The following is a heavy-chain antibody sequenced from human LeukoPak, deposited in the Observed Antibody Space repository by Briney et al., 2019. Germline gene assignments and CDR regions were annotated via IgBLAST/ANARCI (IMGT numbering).Heavy chain of an antibody. J-gene: IGHJ3*02. Sequence: GASVKVSCKASGYTLTGYYMHWVRQAPGQGLEWMGWINPNSGGTNYARKFQGRVTMTRDTSISTAHMELSRLRSDDTAVYYCARFRGMVRRVYDPFDIWGQGTMVTVSS. CDR1: GYTLTGYY. V-gene: IGHV1-2*02. CDR2: INPNSGGT. CDR3: ARFRGMVRRVYDPFDI. D-gene: IGHD3-10*01.